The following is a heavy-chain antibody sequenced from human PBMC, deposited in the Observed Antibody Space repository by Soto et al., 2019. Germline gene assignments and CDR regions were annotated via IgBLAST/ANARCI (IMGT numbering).Heavy chain of an antibody. CDR2: VSYDGSIR. CDR3: AKEACRSGDSYRAYFDY. D-gene: IGHD5-18*01. J-gene: IGHJ4*02. V-gene: IGHV3-30*18. CDR1: GFTFSNHG. Sequence: QVQLVESGGGVVQPGRSLRLSCTASGFTFSNHGMQWVRQAPGKGLEWVAVVSYDGSIRYYADSVEGRFTISRDNSKNTLFLQMNSLRPEDTAVYYCAKEACRSGDSYRAYFDYWGQGSLVTVSS.